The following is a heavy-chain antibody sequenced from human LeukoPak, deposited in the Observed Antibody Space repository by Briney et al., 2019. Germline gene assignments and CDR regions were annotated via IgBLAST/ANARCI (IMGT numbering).Heavy chain of an antibody. CDR2: ISSSSSYI. CDR1: GFTFSSYS. Sequence: GGSLRLSCAASGFTFSSYSMNWVRQAPGKGLEWVSSISSSSSYIYYADSVKGRFTISRDNAKNSLYLQMNSLRAEDTAVYYCARVSGLGPKGYMDVWGKGTTVTVSS. J-gene: IGHJ6*03. V-gene: IGHV3-21*01. D-gene: IGHD7-27*01. CDR3: ARVSGLGPKGYMDV.